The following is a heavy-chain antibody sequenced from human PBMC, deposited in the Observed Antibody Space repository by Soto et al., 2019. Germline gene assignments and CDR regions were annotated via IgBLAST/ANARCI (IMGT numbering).Heavy chain of an antibody. D-gene: IGHD2-2*02. CDR3: ARGSGREGYCSSTSCYTGYYYGMDV. CDR1: GLTFSSYA. J-gene: IGHJ6*02. CDR2: ISYDGSNK. V-gene: IGHV3-30-3*01. Sequence: GGSLRLSCAASGLTFSSYAMHWVRQAPGKGLEGVAVISYDGSNKYYADSVKGRFTISRDNSKNTLYLQMNSLRAEDTAVYYCARGSGREGYCSSTSCYTGYYYGMDVWGQGTTVTVSS.